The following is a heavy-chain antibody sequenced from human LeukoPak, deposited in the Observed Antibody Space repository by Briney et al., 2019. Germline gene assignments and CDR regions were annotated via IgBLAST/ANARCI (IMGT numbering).Heavy chain of an antibody. CDR2: IWYDGSNK. V-gene: IGHV3-33*01. CDR1: GFTFSSYG. D-gene: IGHD3-3*01. Sequence: GGSLRLSCAASGFTFSSYGMHWVRQAPGKGLEWVAVIWYDGSNKYYADSVKGRFTISRDNSKNTLYLQMNSLRAEDTVVYYCARGRYDFWSVYYFDYWGQGTLVTVSS. CDR3: ARGRYDFWSVYYFDY. J-gene: IGHJ4*02.